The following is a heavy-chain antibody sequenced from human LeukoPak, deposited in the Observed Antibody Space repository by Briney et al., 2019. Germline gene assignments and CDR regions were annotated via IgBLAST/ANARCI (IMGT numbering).Heavy chain of an antibody. V-gene: IGHV3-23*01. CDR1: GLTFSNYA. Sequence: GGSLRLSCIASGLTFSNYAMSWVRQTPGKGLEWVSAISGSSGRTYFADSVKGRFTISRDNSKNTLYLQMNSLRAEDTAVYYCAKAVTMEYFQHWGQGTLVTVSS. CDR2: ISGSSGRT. J-gene: IGHJ1*01. D-gene: IGHD4/OR15-4a*01. CDR3: AKAVTMEYFQH.